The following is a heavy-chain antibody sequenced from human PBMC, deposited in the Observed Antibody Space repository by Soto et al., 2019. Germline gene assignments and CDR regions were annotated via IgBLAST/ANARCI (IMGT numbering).Heavy chain of an antibody. J-gene: IGHJ5*02. Sequence: GGSLRLSCAASGFTFRNYAMTWARQAPGKGLEWVSSLLRSGSSAYYADSVRGRFTISSDTSANSLYLQMDNLRAEDTAIYYCAKDAISGDGIWLMDSWGQGAVVTVSS. CDR2: LLRSGSSA. V-gene: IGHV3-23*01. CDR1: GFTFRNYA. D-gene: IGHD4-17*01. CDR3: AKDAISGDGIWLMDS.